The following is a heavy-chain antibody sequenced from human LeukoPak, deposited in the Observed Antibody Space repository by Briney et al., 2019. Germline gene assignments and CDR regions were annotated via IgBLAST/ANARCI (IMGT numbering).Heavy chain of an antibody. CDR3: AGLFRDY. CDR1: GSTSSSYW. V-gene: IGHV3-7*01. Sequence: GGSLRLSCAASGSTSSSYWMTWVRQAPGKGLEWVANIKEDGTVKNYVDSVKGRFTISRDNTKNSQYLQMNSLRAEDTAVYYCAGLFRDYWGQGTLVTVSS. CDR2: IKEDGTVK. D-gene: IGHD2/OR15-2a*01. J-gene: IGHJ4*02.